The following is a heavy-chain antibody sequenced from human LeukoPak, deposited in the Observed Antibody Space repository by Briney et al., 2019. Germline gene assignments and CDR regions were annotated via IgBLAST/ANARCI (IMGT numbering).Heavy chain of an antibody. CDR1: GGSLSNYY. J-gene: IGHJ5*02. Sequence: SETLSLTCSVSGGSLSNYYWSWVRQSPGKGLKWLGYIFYSGSTNYNPSLKSRVTISVDTSKNQFSLKLSSVTAADTAVYYCARDSDYYDSSGNGWFDPWGQGTLVTVSS. CDR2: IFYSGST. D-gene: IGHD3-22*01. V-gene: IGHV4-59*01. CDR3: ARDSDYYDSSGNGWFDP.